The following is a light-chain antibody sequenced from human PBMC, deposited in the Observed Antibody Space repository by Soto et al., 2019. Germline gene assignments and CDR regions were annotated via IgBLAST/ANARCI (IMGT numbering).Light chain of an antibody. V-gene: IGKV3-15*01. J-gene: IGKJ4*01. CDR1: QSVSSN. CDR2: GAS. Sequence: EIVMTQSPATPSVSPGERATLSCRASQSVSSNFAWYQQKPGQAPRLLIYGASTRATGIPGRFSGSGSGTDFTLTISNLQSEDFAVYYCQQYNNWPLTFGGGTKVESK. CDR3: QQYNNWPLT.